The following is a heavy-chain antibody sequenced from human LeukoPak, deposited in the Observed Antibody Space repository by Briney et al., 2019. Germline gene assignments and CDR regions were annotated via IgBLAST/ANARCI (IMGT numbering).Heavy chain of an antibody. CDR1: GFTFSSYS. J-gene: IGHJ4*02. CDR3: ARSIVATITIPPWD. V-gene: IGHV3-21*01. CDR2: ISSSSSYI. Sequence: PGGSLRLSCAVSGFTFSSYSMNWVRQAPGKGLEWVSSISSSSSYIYYADSVKGRFTISRDNAKNSLYLQMNSLRAEDTAVYYCARSIVATITIPPWDWGQGTLVTVSS. D-gene: IGHD5-12*01.